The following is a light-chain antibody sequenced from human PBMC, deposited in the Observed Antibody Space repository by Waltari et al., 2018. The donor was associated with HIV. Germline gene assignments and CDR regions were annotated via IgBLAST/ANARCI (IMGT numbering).Light chain of an antibody. Sequence: SYVLTQPPSVSVAPGKTARITCGGDRIGSKSVRWYKQKPGQAPVLVIYYNRDRPSGIPERLSGFTSGNSATLTISRVEAGDEADYYCQVWDSTSDQVVFGGGTKLTVL. J-gene: IGLJ2*01. CDR2: YNR. CDR3: QVWDSTSDQVV. V-gene: IGLV3-21*04. CDR1: RIGSKS.